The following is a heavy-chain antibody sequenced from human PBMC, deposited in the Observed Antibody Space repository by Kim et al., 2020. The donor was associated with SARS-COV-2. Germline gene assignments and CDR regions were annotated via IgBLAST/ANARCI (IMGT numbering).Heavy chain of an antibody. Sequence: DSAKGRVTISRDESRSTLYLQMNNLRAEDTAVYYCAKDRFGAHPDLADYWGRGTLVTVSS. D-gene: IGHD3-16*01. J-gene: IGHJ4*02. V-gene: IGHV3-33*03. CDR3: AKDRFGAHPDLADY.